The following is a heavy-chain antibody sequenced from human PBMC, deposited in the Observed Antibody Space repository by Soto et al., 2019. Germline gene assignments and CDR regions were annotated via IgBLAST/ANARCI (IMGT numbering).Heavy chain of an antibody. Sequence: PGESLKISCKGSGYSFTSYWISWVRQMPGKGLEWMGRIDPSDSYTNYSPSFQGHVTIPADKSISTAYLQWSSLKASDTAMYYCARETYYDFWSGYPESYYYGMDVWGQGTTVTVSS. CDR1: GYSFTSYW. D-gene: IGHD3-3*01. J-gene: IGHJ6*02. CDR3: ARETYYDFWSGYPESYYYGMDV. CDR2: IDPSDSYT. V-gene: IGHV5-10-1*01.